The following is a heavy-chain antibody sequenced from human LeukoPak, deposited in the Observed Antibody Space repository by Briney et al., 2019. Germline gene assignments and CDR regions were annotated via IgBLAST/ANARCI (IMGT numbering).Heavy chain of an antibody. CDR3: ARESGCSSWPIDY. CDR1: GFTFSSYA. Sequence: GGSLRLSCAASGFTFSSYAMSWVRQAPGKGLEWVSAISGSGGSTYYADSVKGRFTISRDNAKNSLYLQMNSLRAEDTAVYYCARESGCSSWPIDYWGQGTLVTVSS. J-gene: IGHJ4*02. D-gene: IGHD6-13*01. V-gene: IGHV3-23*01. CDR2: ISGSGGST.